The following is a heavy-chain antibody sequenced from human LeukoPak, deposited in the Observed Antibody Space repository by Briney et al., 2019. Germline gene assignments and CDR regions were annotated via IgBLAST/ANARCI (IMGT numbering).Heavy chain of an antibody. V-gene: IGHV4-39*07. CDR2: IYHSGST. CDR3: ARLADYYYYMDV. J-gene: IGHJ6*03. CDR1: AGSISSRSYY. Sequence: PSETLSLTCTVSAGSISSRSYYWGWIRQPPGKGLEWMGSIYHSGSTYYNPSLKSRVTISVDTSNKQFSLRLNSVTAADTAVYYCARLADYYYYMDVWGKGTTVTVSS. D-gene: IGHD6-25*01.